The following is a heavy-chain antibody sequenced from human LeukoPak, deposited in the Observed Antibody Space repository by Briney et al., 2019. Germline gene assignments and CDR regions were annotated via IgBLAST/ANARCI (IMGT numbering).Heavy chain of an antibody. CDR3: ASGRAAAGRWVWLDP. CDR1: GGSISSSSYY. J-gene: IGHJ5*02. Sequence: PSETLSLTCTVSGGSISSSSYYWGWIRQPPGKGLEWIGSIYYSGSTYYNPSLKSRVTISVDTSKNQFSLKLSSVTAADTAVYYCASGRAAAGRWVWLDPWGQATQVAVPS. CDR2: IYYSGST. V-gene: IGHV4-39*01. D-gene: IGHD6-13*01.